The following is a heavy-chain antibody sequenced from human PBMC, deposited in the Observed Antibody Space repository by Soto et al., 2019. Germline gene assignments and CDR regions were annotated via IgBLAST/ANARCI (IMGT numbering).Heavy chain of an antibody. CDR2: INAGNGNT. CDR1: GYTFTSYA. CDR3: ARGPVGVCFFFYF. D-gene: IGHD3-16*01. Sequence: ASVKVSCKASGYTFTSYAMHWVRQAPGQRLEWMGWINAGNGNTKYSQKFQGRVTITRDTSASTAYMELSSLRSEDTAVYYCARGPVGVCFFFYFWGQGTLVIVSS. J-gene: IGHJ4*02. V-gene: IGHV1-3*01.